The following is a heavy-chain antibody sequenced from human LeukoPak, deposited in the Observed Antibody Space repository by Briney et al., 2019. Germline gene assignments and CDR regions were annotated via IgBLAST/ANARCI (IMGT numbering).Heavy chain of an antibody. Sequence: PGGSLRLSCAASGFTFSTYSMNWVRQAPGKGLEWVSYIDRSGTNIKYADSVKGRFTISRDNSKNTLYLQMNSLRAEDTAVYYCAKDHCSSTSCLYFDYWGQGTLVTVSS. CDR1: GFTFSTYS. CDR2: IDRSGTNI. D-gene: IGHD2-2*01. CDR3: AKDHCSSTSCLYFDY. V-gene: IGHV3-48*01. J-gene: IGHJ4*02.